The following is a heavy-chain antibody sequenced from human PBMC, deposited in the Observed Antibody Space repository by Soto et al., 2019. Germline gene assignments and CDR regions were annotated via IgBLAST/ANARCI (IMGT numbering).Heavy chain of an antibody. CDR1: GGSINSGRSS. V-gene: IGHV4-30-2*06. Sequence: QLVLQESGSGLVRPSQTLSLTCSVSGGSINSGRSSWNWIRQSPGKGLEWIAYIYHSGSTYYNPSLKSRVTISVHRSENQCSLKLTSVTAADTAVYYCVRESTTSGPNWFDTWGPGILVTVSS. CDR2: IYHSGST. D-gene: IGHD1-1*01. J-gene: IGHJ5*01. CDR3: VRESTTSGPNWFDT.